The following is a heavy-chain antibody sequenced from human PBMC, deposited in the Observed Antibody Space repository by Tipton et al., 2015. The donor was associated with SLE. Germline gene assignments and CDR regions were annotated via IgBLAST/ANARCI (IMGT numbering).Heavy chain of an antibody. D-gene: IGHD4-23*01. J-gene: IGHJ4*02. CDR2: IYHSGST. CDR1: GGSISSGGYS. V-gene: IGHV4-30-2*05. CDR3: ARDQPTVVNRSLGY. Sequence: LRLSCAVSGGSISSGGYSWSWIRQPPGKGLEWIGYIYHSGSTYYNPSLKSRVTISVDTSKNQFSLKLSSVTAADTAVYYCARDQPTVVNRSLGYWGQGILVTVSS.